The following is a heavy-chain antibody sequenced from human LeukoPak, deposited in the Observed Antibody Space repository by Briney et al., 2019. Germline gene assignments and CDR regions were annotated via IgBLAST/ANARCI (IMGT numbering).Heavy chain of an antibody. V-gene: IGHV4-38-2*02. CDR1: DYSISSGYY. CDR2: IYDSGST. CDR3: ARDRDSSGWYGR. Sequence: PSETLSLTCTVSDYSISSGYYWGWIRQPPGKGLEWIGSIYDSGSTYYNMSLKSRVTISVDKSKNQFSLKLSSVTAADTAVYYCARDRDSSGWYGRWGQGTLVTVSS. J-gene: IGHJ4*02. D-gene: IGHD6-19*01.